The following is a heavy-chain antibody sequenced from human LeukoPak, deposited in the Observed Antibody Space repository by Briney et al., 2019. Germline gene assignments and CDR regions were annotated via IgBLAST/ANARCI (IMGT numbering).Heavy chain of an antibody. CDR2: MNPNSGNT. Sequence: ASVKVSCKASGYTFTSYDINWVRQATGQGLEWMGWMNPNSGNTGYAQKFQGRVTMTRNTFISTAYMELSSLRSEDTAVYYCARGKGLYGENWFDPWGQGTLVTVSS. J-gene: IGHJ5*02. D-gene: IGHD4/OR15-4a*01. V-gene: IGHV1-8*01. CDR3: ARGKGLYGENWFDP. CDR1: GYTFTSYD.